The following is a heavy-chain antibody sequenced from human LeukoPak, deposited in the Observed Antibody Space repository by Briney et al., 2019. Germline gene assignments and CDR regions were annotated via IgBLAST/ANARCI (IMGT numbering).Heavy chain of an antibody. CDR3: ARWELLDDAFDI. V-gene: IGHV3-30*03. Sequence: GRSLRLSCAASGFTFSSYGMHWVRQAPGKGLEWVAVISYDGSNKYYADSVKGRFTISRDNSKNTLYLQMNSLRAEDTAVYYCARWELLDDAFDIWGQGTMVTVSS. CDR2: ISYDGSNK. D-gene: IGHD1-26*01. J-gene: IGHJ3*02. CDR1: GFTFSSYG.